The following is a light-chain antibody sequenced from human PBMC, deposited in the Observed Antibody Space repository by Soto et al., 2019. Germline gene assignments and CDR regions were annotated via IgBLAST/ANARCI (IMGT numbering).Light chain of an antibody. V-gene: IGLV1-44*01. Sequence: QSVLTQPPSASGTPGQRVTISCSGSSSNIGSNTVNWYQQLPGTAPKLLIYSNNQRPSGVRDRFSGSKSGTSASLAISGLQSEDEADYYCAAWDDSLNGFYVFGTGTKLTVL. J-gene: IGLJ1*01. CDR2: SNN. CDR1: SSNIGSNT. CDR3: AAWDDSLNGFYV.